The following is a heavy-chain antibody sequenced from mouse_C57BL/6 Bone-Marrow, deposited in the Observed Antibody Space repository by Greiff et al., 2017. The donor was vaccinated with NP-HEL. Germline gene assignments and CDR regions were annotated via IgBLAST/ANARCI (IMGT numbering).Heavy chain of an antibody. CDR2: IDPSDSET. D-gene: IGHD3-3*01. CDR1: GYTFTSYW. J-gene: IGHJ4*01. V-gene: IGHV1-52*01. CDR3: ARSNPGDDAMDY. Sequence: VQLQQPGAELVRPGSSVKLSCKASGYTFTSYWMHWVTQRPIQGLEWIGNIDPSDSETHYNQKFKDKATLTVDKSSRTAYMQLSSLTSEDSAVYYCARSNPGDDAMDYWGQGTSVTVSS.